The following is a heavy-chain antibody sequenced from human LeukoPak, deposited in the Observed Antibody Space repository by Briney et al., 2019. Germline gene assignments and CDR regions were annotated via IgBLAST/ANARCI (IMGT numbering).Heavy chain of an antibody. V-gene: IGHV3-23*01. D-gene: IGHD6-13*01. J-gene: IGHJ4*02. Sequence: GGSLRLSCAASGFSFSSYATSWVRRAPGKGLEWVSAISGSGGTTYYADSVKGRFTISRDNSKNTLYLQMNSLRTEDTAVYYCARVREQQMGYYFDYWGQGTLVTVSS. CDR3: ARVREQQMGYYFDY. CDR2: ISGSGGTT. CDR1: GFSFSSYA.